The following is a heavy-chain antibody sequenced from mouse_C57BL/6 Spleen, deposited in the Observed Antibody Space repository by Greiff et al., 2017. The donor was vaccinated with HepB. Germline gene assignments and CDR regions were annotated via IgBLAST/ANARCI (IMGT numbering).Heavy chain of an antibody. V-gene: IGHV1-72*01. Sequence: QVQLQQPGAELVKPGASVKLSCKASGYTFTSYWMYWVKQRPGRGLEWIGRIDPNSGGTKYNEKFKSKATLTVDKPSSTAYMQLSSLTSEDSAVYYCARWSGDGYLYYYAMDYWGQGTSVTVSS. CDR1: GYTFTSYW. D-gene: IGHD2-3*01. J-gene: IGHJ4*01. CDR2: IDPNSGGT. CDR3: ARWSGDGYLYYYAMDY.